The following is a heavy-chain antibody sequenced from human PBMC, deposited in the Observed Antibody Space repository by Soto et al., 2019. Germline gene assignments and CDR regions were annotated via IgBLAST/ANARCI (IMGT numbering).Heavy chain of an antibody. Sequence: EVQLLESGGGLIQPGGSLRLSCAASGFNFSNYAMTWVRQAPGRGLEWVSAVSATGGSTYYADSVKGRFTISRDNSKNTLYSQVNRLRAEDTALYWCAKALRGGRGYMYYYYGLDVWGQGTTVTVSS. CDR2: VSATGGST. D-gene: IGHD5-12*01. V-gene: IGHV3-23*01. CDR1: GFNFSNYA. J-gene: IGHJ6*02. CDR3: AKALRGGRGYMYYYYGLDV.